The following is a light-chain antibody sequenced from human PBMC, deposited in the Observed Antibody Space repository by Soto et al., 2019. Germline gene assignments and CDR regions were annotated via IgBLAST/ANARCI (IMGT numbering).Light chain of an antibody. CDR2: LGS. V-gene: IGKV2-28*01. J-gene: IGKJ1*01. CDR1: QSLLHSNGYDS. CDR3: MQALQSPPT. Sequence: EIVMTQSPLSLPVTPGEPASISCRSSQSLLHSNGYDSLDWYLQKPGQSPQLLIYLGSNRASGVPVRFSGSGSGTDFTLKISRVEADDVGVYYCMQALQSPPTFGQGTKVEIK.